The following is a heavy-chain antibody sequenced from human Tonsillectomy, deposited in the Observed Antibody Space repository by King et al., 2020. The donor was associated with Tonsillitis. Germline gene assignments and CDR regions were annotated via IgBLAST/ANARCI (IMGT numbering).Heavy chain of an antibody. CDR3: ARIYRAVTAILPDY. J-gene: IGHJ4*02. D-gene: IGHD2-21*02. CDR1: GYSFTDYA. CDR2: INTNTGNP. Sequence: VQLVESGSELKKPGASVKVSCKASGYSFTDYAINWVRQAPGQGLEWRGWINTNTGNPTSAQGFTGRFVFSLDTSVSTAYLQISSLKAEDTAVYYCARIYRAVTAILPDYWGQGTLVTVSS. V-gene: IGHV7-4-1*02.